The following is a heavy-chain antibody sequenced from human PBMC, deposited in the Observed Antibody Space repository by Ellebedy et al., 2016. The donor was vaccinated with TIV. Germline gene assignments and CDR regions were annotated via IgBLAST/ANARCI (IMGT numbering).Heavy chain of an antibody. CDR3: ARQGRIFGVVRYYFDY. D-gene: IGHD3-3*01. CDR2: ICSSGST. Sequence: SETLSLTCIVSGDSISSSCWSWIRQPPGKGLEWIGNICSSGSTNYNPSLKSRFTVSEDTSKNQLSLKVNSVTAADTAVYYCARQGRIFGVVRYYFDYWGQGLLVTVSS. V-gene: IGHV4-59*08. CDR1: GDSISSSC. J-gene: IGHJ4*02.